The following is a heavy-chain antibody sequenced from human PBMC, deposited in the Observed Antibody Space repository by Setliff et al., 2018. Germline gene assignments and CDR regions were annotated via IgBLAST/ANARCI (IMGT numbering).Heavy chain of an antibody. CDR2: SEST. D-gene: IGHD3-10*01. V-gene: IGHV4-39*01. Sequence: PSDTLSLTCTVSGGSVTSSGSYWGWIRQTPGKGLEWMGTSESTYYNPSLKSRVTISVDRPKNQFSLKLSSVTAADTAVYFCARAKGTSMATQYIDYWGQGTLVTVSS. CDR1: GGSVTSSGSY. J-gene: IGHJ4*02. CDR3: ARAKGTSMATQYIDY.